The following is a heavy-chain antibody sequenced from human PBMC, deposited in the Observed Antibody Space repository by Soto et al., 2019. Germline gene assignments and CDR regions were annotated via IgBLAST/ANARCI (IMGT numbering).Heavy chain of an antibody. CDR3: ARDRNSYGYVVFYGMDV. V-gene: IGHV3-30-3*01. CDR2: ISYDGSNK. CDR1: GFTFSSYA. J-gene: IGHJ6*02. D-gene: IGHD5-18*01. Sequence: QVQLVESGGGVVQPGRSLRLSCAASGFTFSSYAMHWVRQAPGKGLEWVAVISYDGSNKYYADSVKGRFTISRDNSKNXXYLQMNSLRAEDTAVYYCARDRNSYGYVVFYGMDVWGQGTTVTVSS.